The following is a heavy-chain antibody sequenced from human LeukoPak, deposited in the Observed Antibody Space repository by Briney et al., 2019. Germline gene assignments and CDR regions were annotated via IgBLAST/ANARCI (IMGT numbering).Heavy chain of an antibody. J-gene: IGHJ4*02. CDR2: ISTYNGNT. V-gene: IGHV1-18*04. CDR1: GYNFDRYG. CDR3: ARDLEHCRNIICSNSAY. D-gene: IGHD2-2*01. Sequence: GASVKVSCKGSGYNFDRYGVNWVRQAPGQGLEWVGWISTYNGNTFYAQKFEGRVSMTTDTSTNAVYMDLRSLRSDDTAVYYCARDLEHCRNIICSNSAYWGQGTLVTVSS.